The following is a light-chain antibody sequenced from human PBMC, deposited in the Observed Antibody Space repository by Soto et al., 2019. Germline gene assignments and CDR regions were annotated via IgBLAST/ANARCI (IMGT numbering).Light chain of an antibody. Sequence: QSALAQPASVSGSPGQSITISCIGTSSDIGTYNRVSWYQQPPGTAPKLIIYEVNNRPSGVPDRFSGSKSGNTASLIISGLQAEDEADYYCNSFTTSNTYVFGTGTKVPS. V-gene: IGLV2-18*02. J-gene: IGLJ1*01. CDR2: EVN. CDR1: SSDIGTYNR. CDR3: NSFTTSNTYV.